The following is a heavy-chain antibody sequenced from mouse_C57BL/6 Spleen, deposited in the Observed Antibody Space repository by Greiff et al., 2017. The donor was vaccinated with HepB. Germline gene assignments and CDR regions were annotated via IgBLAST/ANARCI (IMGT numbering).Heavy chain of an antibody. CDR3: ARRYGSSYRYFDV. Sequence: QVQLQQSGAELVKPGASVKLSCKASGYTFTSYWMQWVKQRPGQGLEWIGEIDPSDSYTNYNQKFKGKATLTVDTSSSTAYMQLSSLTSEDSAVYDCARRYGSSYRYFDVWGTGTTVTVSS. CDR2: IDPSDSYT. D-gene: IGHD1-1*01. V-gene: IGHV1-50*01. J-gene: IGHJ1*03. CDR1: GYTFTSYW.